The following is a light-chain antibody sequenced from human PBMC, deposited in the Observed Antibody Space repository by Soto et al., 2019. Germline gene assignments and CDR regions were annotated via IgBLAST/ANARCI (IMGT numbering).Light chain of an antibody. CDR2: DVS. CDR3: SSYTTSSTID. Sequence: QSALTQPASVSGSPGQSITISCTGTSSDVGGFNFVSWYQQPPGKAPKLMIYDVSHRPSGVSNRFSGSKSGNTASLTISGLQAEDDGDYSCSSYTTSSTIDFGTGTKLTV. V-gene: IGLV2-14*01. CDR1: SSDVGGFNF. J-gene: IGLJ1*01.